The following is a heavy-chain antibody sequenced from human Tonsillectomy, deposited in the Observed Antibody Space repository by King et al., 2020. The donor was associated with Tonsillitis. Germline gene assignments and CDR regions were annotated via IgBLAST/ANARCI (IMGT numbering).Heavy chain of an antibody. CDR1: GFTFSSYS. Sequence: VQLVESGGGLVKPGGSLRLSCAASGFTFSSYSMNWVRQAPGKGLEWVSSISSSSSYIYYADSVKGRFTISRDNAKNSLYLQMNSLRAEDTAVYYCAALLWFGESSHYYYMDFWGKGTTVTVSS. J-gene: IGHJ6*03. V-gene: IGHV3-21*01. D-gene: IGHD3-10*01. CDR2: ISSSSSYI. CDR3: AALLWFGESSHYYYMDF.